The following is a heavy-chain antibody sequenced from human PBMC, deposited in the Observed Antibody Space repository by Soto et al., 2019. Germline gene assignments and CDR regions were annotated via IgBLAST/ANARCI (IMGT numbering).Heavy chain of an antibody. V-gene: IGHV3-30*03. CDR2: VSHDGRNT. D-gene: IGHD6-19*01. CDR3: ARGGRQWLVTSDFNY. J-gene: IGHJ4*02. Sequence: VQLVESGGGVVQPGRSLRLSCAASGFTFSDYAMHWVRQAPGKGLEWVAVVSHDGRNTHYADSVKGRFTISRDSSKNTVSLEMTSLRAEDTAVYFCARGGRQWLVTSDFNYWGQGALVTVSS. CDR1: GFTFSDYA.